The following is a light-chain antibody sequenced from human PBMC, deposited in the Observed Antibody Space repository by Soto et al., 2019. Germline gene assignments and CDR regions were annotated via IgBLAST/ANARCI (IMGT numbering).Light chain of an antibody. J-gene: IGKJ5*01. CDR3: QQYGTSFPVT. V-gene: IGKV3-11*01. CDR1: QSINRY. Sequence: EIVLTPSPATLSLSPVERVTLSCRASQSINRYLAWYQQKPGQAPRLLIYDASERATGVPARFSGSGSGTDFTLTISSLEPEDFAVYYCQQYGTSFPVTFGQGTRLEIK. CDR2: DAS.